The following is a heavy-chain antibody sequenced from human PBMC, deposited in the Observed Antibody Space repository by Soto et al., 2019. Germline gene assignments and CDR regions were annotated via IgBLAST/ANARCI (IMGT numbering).Heavy chain of an antibody. Sequence: GGSLGLSFAASGVTFDDYTMHWFRQAPGKGLEWVSLISWDGGSTYYADSVKGRFTISRDNSKNSLYLQMNSLRTEDTALYYCAKDTGGWLHDLYGMDVWGQGTTVTVSS. J-gene: IGHJ6*02. V-gene: IGHV3-43*01. CDR3: AKDTGGWLHDLYGMDV. D-gene: IGHD3-16*01. CDR1: GVTFDDYT. CDR2: ISWDGGST.